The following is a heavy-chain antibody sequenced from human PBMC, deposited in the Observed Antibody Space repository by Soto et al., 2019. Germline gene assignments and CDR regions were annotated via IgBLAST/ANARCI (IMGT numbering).Heavy chain of an antibody. D-gene: IGHD2-2*01. V-gene: IGHV3-73*01. Sequence: ESGGGLVQPGGSLKLSCAASGFTFSGSAMHWVRQASGKGLEWVGRIRSKANSYATAYAASVKGRFTISRDDSKNTAYLQMNSLKTEDTAVYYCTRPVYCSSTSCYFAYWGQGTLVTVSS. CDR1: GFTFSGSA. J-gene: IGHJ4*02. CDR3: TRPVYCSSTSCYFAY. CDR2: IRSKANSYAT.